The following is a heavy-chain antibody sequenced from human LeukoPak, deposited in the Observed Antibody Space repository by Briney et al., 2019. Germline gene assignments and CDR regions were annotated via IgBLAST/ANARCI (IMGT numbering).Heavy chain of an antibody. CDR3: ARRNRNYDILTGYYVSFDY. V-gene: IGHV4-34*01. Sequence: SETLSLTCTVSGDSFSTYYWSWIRQPPGKGLEWIGEINHSGSTNYNPSLKGRVTISVDTSKNQFSLKLSSVTAADTAVYYCARRNRNYDILTGYYVSFDYWGQGTLVTVSS. J-gene: IGHJ4*02. D-gene: IGHD3-9*01. CDR2: INHSGST. CDR1: GDSFSTYY.